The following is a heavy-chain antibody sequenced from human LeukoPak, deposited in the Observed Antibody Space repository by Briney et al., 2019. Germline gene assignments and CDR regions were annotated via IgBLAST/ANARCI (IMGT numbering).Heavy chain of an antibody. CDR2: IYPGDSDT. J-gene: IGHJ4*02. CDR3: ARHVMRTYTYGDGDY. Sequence: GESLKISCKTSGYSFTSYWIAWVRQMPGKGLEWMGIIYPGDSDTRYSPSFQGQVTISADKSISTAYLQWSSLKASDSAMYYCARHVMRTYTYGDGDYWGQGTLVTVSS. CDR1: GYSFTSYW. D-gene: IGHD3-16*01. V-gene: IGHV5-51*01.